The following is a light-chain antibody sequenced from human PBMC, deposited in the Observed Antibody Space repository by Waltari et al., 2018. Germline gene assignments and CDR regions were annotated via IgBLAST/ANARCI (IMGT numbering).Light chain of an antibody. J-gene: IGKJ2*01. V-gene: IGKV1-39*01. Sequence: DIPMTQSPSSLSASVGDRVTITCRASQSISTYLNWYQQKPGKPPYLLIHAASTLQSGVPSRVSGSGYGTDFTLTISSLQFEDFATYYCQQTYSTVTFGQGTKLEIK. CDR3: QQTYSTVT. CDR2: AAS. CDR1: QSISTY.